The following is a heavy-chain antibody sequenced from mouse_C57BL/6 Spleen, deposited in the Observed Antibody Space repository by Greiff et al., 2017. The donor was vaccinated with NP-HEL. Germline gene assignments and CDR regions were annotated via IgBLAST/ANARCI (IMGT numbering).Heavy chain of an antibody. Sequence: QVQLQQPGAELVRPGTSVKLSCKASGYTFTSYWMHWVKQRPGQGLEWIGVIDPSDSYTNYNQKFKGKATLTVNTSSSTSYMQLSSLTSEDSAVYYCARWGNYYGSSSDYWGQGTTLTVSS. V-gene: IGHV1-59*01. D-gene: IGHD1-1*01. CDR2: IDPSDSYT. CDR3: ARWGNYYGSSSDY. CDR1: GYTFTSYW. J-gene: IGHJ2*01.